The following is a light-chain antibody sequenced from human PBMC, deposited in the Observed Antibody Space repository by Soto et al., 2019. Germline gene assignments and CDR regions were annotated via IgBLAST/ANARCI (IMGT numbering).Light chain of an antibody. CDR3: QQYDNWPPIT. CDR1: QSVSRD. V-gene: IGKV3-15*01. CDR2: GAS. J-gene: IGKJ5*01. Sequence: IVLMQSPDTLSLSPGERATLSCRASQSVSRDLAWYQQKPGQTPRLLIYGASTRATGIPARFSGSGSGTEFTLTISSLQSEDFAVYYCQQYDNWPPITFGQGTRLEIK.